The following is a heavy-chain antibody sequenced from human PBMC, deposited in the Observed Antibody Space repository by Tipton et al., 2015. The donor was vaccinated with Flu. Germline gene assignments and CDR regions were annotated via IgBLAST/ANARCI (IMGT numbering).Heavy chain of an antibody. CDR3: ARSGYCTNGVCYTFAFDI. CDR2: INHSGST. Sequence: TLSLTCAVYGGSFSGYYWSWIRQPPGKRLEWIGEINHSGSTNYNPSLKSRVTISVDTSKNQFSLKLSSVTAADTAVYYCARSGYCTNGVCYTFAFDIWGQGTMVPVSS. CDR1: GGSFSGYY. D-gene: IGHD2-8*01. J-gene: IGHJ3*02. V-gene: IGHV4-34*01.